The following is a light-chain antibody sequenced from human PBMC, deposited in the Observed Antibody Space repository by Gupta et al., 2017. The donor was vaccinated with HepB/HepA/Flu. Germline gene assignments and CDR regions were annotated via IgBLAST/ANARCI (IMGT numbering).Light chain of an antibody. CDR1: QSVSNK. CDR3: QHDINMYT. V-gene: IGKV3-15*01. CDR2: GAS. Sequence: EIVITQSPATLSMSPGERATLSCRASQSVSNKLSWYQQKPGQAPRLLIYGASTRATGVPARFSGSGAVKEFTLTSVSRQYEDSAVYYGQHDINMYTFGQGTILEIK. J-gene: IGKJ2*01.